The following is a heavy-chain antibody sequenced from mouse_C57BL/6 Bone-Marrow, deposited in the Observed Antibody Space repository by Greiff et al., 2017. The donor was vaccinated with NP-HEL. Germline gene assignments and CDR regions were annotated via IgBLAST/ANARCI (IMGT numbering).Heavy chain of an antibody. V-gene: IGHV1-9*01. CDR2: ILPGGGST. CDR1: GYTFTGYW. D-gene: IGHD1-1*01. CDR3: ARGNYGSSLWSFDY. Sequence: VQLQQSGAELMKPGASVKLSCKATGYTFTGYWIEWVKQRPGHGLEWIGEILPGGGSTNYNEKFKGKATFTADTSSNTAYMQLSSLTTEDSATYYCARGNYGSSLWSFDYGGQGTTSTVSS. J-gene: IGHJ2*01.